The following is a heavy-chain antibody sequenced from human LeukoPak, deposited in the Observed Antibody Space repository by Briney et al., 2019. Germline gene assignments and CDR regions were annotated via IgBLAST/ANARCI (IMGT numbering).Heavy chain of an antibody. CDR1: GFTFSDPY. Sequence: GGSLRLSCEASGFTFSDPYMSWIRQAPGKGLEWVSAISGSGGSTYYADSVKGRFTISRDNSKNTLYLQMNSLRAEDTAVYYCAKESYSSSWYDWFDPWGQGTLVTVSS. J-gene: IGHJ5*02. CDR2: ISGSGGST. CDR3: AKESYSSSWYDWFDP. V-gene: IGHV3-23*01. D-gene: IGHD6-13*01.